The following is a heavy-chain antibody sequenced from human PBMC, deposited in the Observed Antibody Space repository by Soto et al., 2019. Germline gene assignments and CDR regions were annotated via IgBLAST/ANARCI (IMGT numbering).Heavy chain of an antibody. CDR2: INPNSGGT. CDR3: ARVGLTGTYDY. J-gene: IGHJ4*02. CDR1: GYTFTTYD. V-gene: IGHV1-2*04. Sequence: GASVKVSCKASGYTFTTYDINWVRQAPGQGLEWMGWINPNSGGTNYAQRFQGWVTMTRDTSISTAYMELSRLRSDDTAVYYCARVGLTGTYDYWGQGTLVTVSS. D-gene: IGHD1-7*01.